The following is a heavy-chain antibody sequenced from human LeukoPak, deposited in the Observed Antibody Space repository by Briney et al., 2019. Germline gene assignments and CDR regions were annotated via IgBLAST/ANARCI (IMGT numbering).Heavy chain of an antibody. CDR2: INPNSGGT. Sequence: ASVKVSCKASGYTFTGYYMHWVRQAPGQGLEWMGWINPNSGGTNYAQKFQGRVTMTRDTSISTAYMELSRLRSDDTAVYYCAREWSGYLSYYYYMDVWGKGTTVTVSS. D-gene: IGHD3-3*01. CDR3: AREWSGYLSYYYYMDV. J-gene: IGHJ6*03. V-gene: IGHV1-2*02. CDR1: GYTFTGYY.